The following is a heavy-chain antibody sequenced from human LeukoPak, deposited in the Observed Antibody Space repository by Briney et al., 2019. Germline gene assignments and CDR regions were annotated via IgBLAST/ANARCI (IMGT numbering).Heavy chain of an antibody. V-gene: IGHV1-18*01. CDR3: ARDNWYYDSTGYFDY. Sequence: ASVNVSCKASGYTFTSYGISWVRQAPGQGLEGMGWISAYNGKTNYPRKLQGGLTMTTDTSTSTTYIELSRLTYNDTAVYYCARDNWYYDSTGYFDYWGQGSLVTVSS. CDR2: ISAYNGKT. D-gene: IGHD3-22*01. J-gene: IGHJ4*02. CDR1: GYTFTSYG.